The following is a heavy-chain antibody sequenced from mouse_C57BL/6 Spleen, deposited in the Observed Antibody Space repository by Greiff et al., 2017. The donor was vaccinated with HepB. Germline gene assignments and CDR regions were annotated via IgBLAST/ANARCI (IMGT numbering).Heavy chain of an antibody. CDR3: ARSGSSYEDGYCDV. CDR2: IYPGDGDT. D-gene: IGHD1-1*01. J-gene: IGHJ1*03. CDR1: GYAFSSSW. Sequence: VKLMESGPELVKPGASVKISCKASGYAFSSSWMNWVKQRPGKGLEWIGRIYPGDGDTNSNGKFKGKATLTADKSSSTAYMQLSSLTSEDSAVYFCARSGSSYEDGYCDVWGTGTTVTVSS. V-gene: IGHV1-82*01.